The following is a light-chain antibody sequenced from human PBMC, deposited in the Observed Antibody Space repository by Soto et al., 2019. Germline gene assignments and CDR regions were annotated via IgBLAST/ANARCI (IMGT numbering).Light chain of an antibody. CDR1: QTISKW. CDR3: QQYNSYSGYT. CDR2: DAS. J-gene: IGKJ2*01. Sequence: DIQMTQSPSTLSAAVGDRVTITCRASQTISKWLAWYQQKPGQAPKLLIYDASTLESGVPSRFSGSGSGTDFSLTISSLQPVDFATYYCQQYNSYSGYTFGQGTKLEIK. V-gene: IGKV1-5*01.